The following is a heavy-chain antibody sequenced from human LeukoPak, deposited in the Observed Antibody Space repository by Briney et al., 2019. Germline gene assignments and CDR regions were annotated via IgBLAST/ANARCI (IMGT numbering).Heavy chain of an antibody. CDR2: IIAVNGNT. Sequence: GASVKVSCKASGYTFTSYAMHWVRQAPGQRLEWMGWIIAVNGNTEYSQRFQGRVSITRDTSASTAYMELSSLRSEDTAVYYCARLKSSDDSSGYYGYWGQGTLVTVSS. D-gene: IGHD3-22*01. J-gene: IGHJ4*02. CDR1: GYTFTSYA. CDR3: ARLKSSDDSSGYYGY. V-gene: IGHV1-3*01.